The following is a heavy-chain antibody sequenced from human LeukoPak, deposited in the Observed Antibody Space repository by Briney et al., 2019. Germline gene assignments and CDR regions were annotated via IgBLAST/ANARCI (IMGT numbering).Heavy chain of an antibody. CDR1: GFTFSSHW. D-gene: IGHD5-18*01. V-gene: IGHV3-74*01. CDR3: AKDKLGYSYGYSAFNI. Sequence: GGSLRLSCAASGFTFSSHWMHWVRQDPGKGLVWVSRIKTDGSSTSYADSVKGRFTISRDNAKNSLYLQMNSLRAEDTALYYCAKDKLGYSYGYSAFNIWGQGTMVTVSS. CDR2: IKTDGSST. J-gene: IGHJ3*02.